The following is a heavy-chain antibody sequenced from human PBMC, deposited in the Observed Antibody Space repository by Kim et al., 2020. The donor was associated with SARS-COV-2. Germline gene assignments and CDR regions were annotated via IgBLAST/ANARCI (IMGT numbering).Heavy chain of an antibody. J-gene: IGHJ4*02. Sequence: RYRPSFQGQVTISADKSISTAYLQWSSLKASDTAMYYCARQLRFGAPNDYWGQGTLVTVSS. CDR3: ARQLRFGAPNDY. D-gene: IGHD3-10*01. V-gene: IGHV5-51*01.